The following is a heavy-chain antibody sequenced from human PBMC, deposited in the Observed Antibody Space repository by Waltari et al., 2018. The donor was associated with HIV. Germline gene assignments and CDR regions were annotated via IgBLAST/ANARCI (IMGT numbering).Heavy chain of an antibody. Sequence: QIHLVQSGAEVKKPGASVKVSCKASGYTFRDYGISWVRQAPGQGLEWMGWIIGWSEERRNYSQKFQGRVTLSTDTSTTTAYMELRSLRSDDTASYYCARGSLLRNWLDPWGQGTLVTVSS. CDR1: GYTFRDYG. CDR3: ARGSLLRNWLDP. CDR2: IIGWSEERR. D-gene: IGHD3-22*01. V-gene: IGHV1-18*01. J-gene: IGHJ5*02.